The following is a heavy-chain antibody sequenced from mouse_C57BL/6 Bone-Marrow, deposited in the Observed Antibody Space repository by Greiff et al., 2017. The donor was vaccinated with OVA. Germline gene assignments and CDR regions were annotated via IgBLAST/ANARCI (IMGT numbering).Heavy chain of an antibody. CDR3: TKYSWFAD. CDR2: IDPENGDT. D-gene: IGHD2-10*02. CDR1: GFNIKDDY. Sequence: VQLQQSGAELVTPVPQFKLSCTASGFNIKDDYMHWVKQRPEQGLEWIGWIDPENGDTEYASKFQGKATITADTSSNTAYLQLSSLTSEDTAVYYCTKYSWFADWGQGTLVTVSA. V-gene: IGHV14-4*01. J-gene: IGHJ3*01.